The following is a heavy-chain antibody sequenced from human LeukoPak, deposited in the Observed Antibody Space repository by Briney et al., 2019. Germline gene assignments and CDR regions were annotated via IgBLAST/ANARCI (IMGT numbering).Heavy chain of an antibody. V-gene: IGHV4-34*01. D-gene: IGHD4-17*01. Sequence: PSETLSLTCAVYGGSFSGYYWSWIRQPPGKGLEWIGEINHSGSTNYNPSLKSRVTISVDTSKNQFSLKLGSVTAADTAVYYCARGRSTVWFDPWGQGTLVTVSS. J-gene: IGHJ5*02. CDR3: ARGRSTVWFDP. CDR1: GGSFSGYY. CDR2: INHSGST.